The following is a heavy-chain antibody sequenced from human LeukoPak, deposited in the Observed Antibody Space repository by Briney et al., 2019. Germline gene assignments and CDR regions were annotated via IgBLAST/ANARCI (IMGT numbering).Heavy chain of an antibody. D-gene: IGHD4-23*01. J-gene: IGHJ4*02. V-gene: IGHV3-30*04. CDR3: AQGHYVGNSEFLDN. Sequence: GGSLRLSCAASGFTFSSYAMHWVRQAPGKGLEWVAVISYDGSNKYYADSVKGRFTISRDISKNTLYLQMDSLRVEDTAVYYCAQGHYVGNSEFLDNWGQGSLVIVSS. CDR2: ISYDGSNK. CDR1: GFTFSSYA.